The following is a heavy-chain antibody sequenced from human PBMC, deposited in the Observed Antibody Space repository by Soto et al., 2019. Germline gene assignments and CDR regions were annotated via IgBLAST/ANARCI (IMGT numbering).Heavy chain of an antibody. CDR2: IYSGDTI. CDR3: ARVKYYYDSSGYYGGYFQH. V-gene: IGHV3-53*01. J-gene: IGHJ1*01. CDR1: GFTVSSNY. Sequence: GGSLRLSCAASGFTVSSNYMSWVRQAPGKGLEWVSVIYSGDTIYYADSVKGRFTISRDNSKNTLYLQMNSLRAEDMAAYYCARVKYYYDSSGYYGGYFQHWGQGTLVTVAS. D-gene: IGHD3-22*01.